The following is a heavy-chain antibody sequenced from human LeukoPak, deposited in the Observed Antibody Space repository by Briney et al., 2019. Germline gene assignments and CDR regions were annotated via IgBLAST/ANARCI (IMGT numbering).Heavy chain of an antibody. CDR1: GDSISSGDYY. CDR2: IYFTGTT. Sequence: SETLSLTCSVSGDSISSGDYYWPWIRQPPGEGVEWIGYIYFTGTTYYNPSLKSRVTISVDTSKNQFSLTLSSVTAADTAVYYCASGSGSQSGYVDSWGQGTLVTVSS. CDR3: ASGSGSQSGYVDS. J-gene: IGHJ4*02. V-gene: IGHV4-30-4*01. D-gene: IGHD3-10*01.